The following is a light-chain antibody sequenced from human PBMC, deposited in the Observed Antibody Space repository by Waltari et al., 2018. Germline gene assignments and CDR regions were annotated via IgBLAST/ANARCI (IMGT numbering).Light chain of an antibody. CDR2: EVT. CDR1: SSDVGRYNL. V-gene: IGLV2-23*02. Sequence: QSALTQPASVSGSPGQSITISCTGTSSDVGRYNLVPWYQHHPGKAPKLMIYEVTKRPSGVSNRFSGSKSGNTASLTISGLQTEDEADYYCCSYAGGKTWVFGGGTKLTVL. CDR3: CSYAGGKTWV. J-gene: IGLJ3*02.